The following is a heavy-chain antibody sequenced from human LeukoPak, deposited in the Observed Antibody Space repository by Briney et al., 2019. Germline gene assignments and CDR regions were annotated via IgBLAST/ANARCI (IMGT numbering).Heavy chain of an antibody. Sequence: GGSLRLSCAASGFTFSSYSMNWVRQAPGKGLEWVSSISSSSSYIYYADSVKGRFTISRDNAKNSLYLQMNSLRAEDTAVYYCARDSLGYYYYYMDVWGKGTTVTVSS. V-gene: IGHV3-21*01. CDR2: ISSSSSYI. CDR1: GFTFSSYS. J-gene: IGHJ6*03. CDR3: ARDSLGYYYYYMDV.